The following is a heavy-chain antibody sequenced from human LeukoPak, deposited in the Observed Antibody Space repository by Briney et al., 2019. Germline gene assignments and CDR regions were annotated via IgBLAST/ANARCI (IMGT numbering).Heavy chain of an antibody. J-gene: IGHJ2*01. CDR1: GFTFSSYA. V-gene: IGHV3-23*01. CDR2: ISGIGGST. Sequence: PGGSLRLSCAASGFTFSSYAMSWVRQAPGKGLEWVSAISGIGGSTYYADSVKGRFTISRDNSKNTLYLQMNSLRAEDTAVYYCAKRGGDCGGDCYSAWYFDLWGRGTLVTVSS. CDR3: AKRGGDCGGDCYSAWYFDL. D-gene: IGHD2-21*02.